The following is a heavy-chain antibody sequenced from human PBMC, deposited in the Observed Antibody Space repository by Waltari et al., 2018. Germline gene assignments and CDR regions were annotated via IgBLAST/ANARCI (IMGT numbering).Heavy chain of an antibody. V-gene: IGHV5-51*01. CDR1: GYSFTSYW. D-gene: IGHD3-22*01. Sequence: EVQLVQSGAEVKKPGESLKISCKGSGYSFTSYWIAWVRQMPGKGLEWMGIIYPHDSDTRYSPSFQGQVTISADKSITTAYLQWSSLKASDTATYYCARSPYYDSSGPYFDYWGQGTLVTVSS. CDR2: IYPHDSDT. J-gene: IGHJ4*02. CDR3: ARSPYYDSSGPYFDY.